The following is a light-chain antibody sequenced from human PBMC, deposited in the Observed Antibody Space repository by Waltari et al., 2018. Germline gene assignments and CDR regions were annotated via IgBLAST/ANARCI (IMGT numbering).Light chain of an antibody. CDR1: QSVIRY. CDR2: DAS. V-gene: IGKV3-11*01. Sequence: EIVLTQSPAALSLSPGERATLSCRASQSVIRYLAWYQKKHGQAPRLLIYDASNRATGVPARFSGSGAGTDFTLTISSLRPEDFATYYCQQSYRSPLTFGQGTKVEIK. CDR3: QQSYRSPLT. J-gene: IGKJ1*01.